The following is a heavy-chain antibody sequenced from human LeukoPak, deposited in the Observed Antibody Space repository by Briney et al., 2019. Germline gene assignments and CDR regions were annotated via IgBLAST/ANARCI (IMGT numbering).Heavy chain of an antibody. V-gene: IGHV1-24*01. CDR2: FDPEDGET. J-gene: IGHJ4*02. CDR3: ATESGAAAALGY. D-gene: IGHD6-13*01. CDR1: GYTLTELS. Sequence: ASVKVSCKVSGYTLTELSMHWVRQAPGKGLEWMGGFDPEDGETIYAQKFQGRVTMTEDTSTDTAYMELSSLRSEDTAVYYCATESGAAAALGYWGQGTLVTVSS.